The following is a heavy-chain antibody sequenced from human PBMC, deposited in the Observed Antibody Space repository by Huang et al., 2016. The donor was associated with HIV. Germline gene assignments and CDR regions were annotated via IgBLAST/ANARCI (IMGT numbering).Heavy chain of an antibody. CDR2: IYTRGST. V-gene: IGHV4-4*07. D-gene: IGHD3-10*01. Sequence: QVQLQESGPGLVKPSETLSLTCTVSGGSISSYYWSWIRQPAGKGLEWIGGIYTRGSTNYNPSLKSRVAMSVDTSKTQFSRKLGSVTAADTAVYYCARGGELLWFGEPGGWFDPWGQGTLVTVSS. CDR3: ARGGELLWFGEPGGWFDP. J-gene: IGHJ5*02. CDR1: GGSISSYY.